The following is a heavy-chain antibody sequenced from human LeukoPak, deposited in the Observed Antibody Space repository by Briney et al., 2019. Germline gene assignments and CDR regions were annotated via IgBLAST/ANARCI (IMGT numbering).Heavy chain of an antibody. CDR3: ARSSYSSSSSV. CDR2: INSDGSEG. D-gene: IGHD6-6*01. CDR1: GFTFSGFW. J-gene: IGHJ3*01. Sequence: QSGGSLRLSCAVSGFTFSGFWMSWSRQAPGKGLEWVASINSDGSEGYYADVVKGRFTISRDNAKNSLYLQISSLRAEDTAVYYCARSSYSSSSSVWGQGTMVTASP. V-gene: IGHV3-7*03.